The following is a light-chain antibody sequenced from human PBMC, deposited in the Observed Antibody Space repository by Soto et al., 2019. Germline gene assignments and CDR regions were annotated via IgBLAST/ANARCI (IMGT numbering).Light chain of an antibody. V-gene: IGKV1-39*01. CDR1: QSIAKY. CDR3: QQSRSAPVT. Sequence: DIQMTQSPSSLSASVGDSSTISCRASQSIAKYLNWYQQKTGTAPKLLIHGASNLHRGVPSRFSGSGSGTDFILTVSSLQLEDFATYYCQQSRSAPVTFAPGTKVDIK. J-gene: IGKJ3*01. CDR2: GAS.